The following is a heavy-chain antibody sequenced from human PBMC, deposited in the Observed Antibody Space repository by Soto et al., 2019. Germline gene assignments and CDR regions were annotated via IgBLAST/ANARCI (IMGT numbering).Heavy chain of an antibody. CDR3: ARSILTTGAYAFDI. J-gene: IGHJ3*02. CDR2: IYYNGNT. CDR1: GGSISSYY. V-gene: IGHV4-59*01. D-gene: IGHD4-17*01. Sequence: PSETLSLTCTVSGGSISSYYWSWIRQPPGRGLEWIGYIYYNGNTNSNPSLKSRINITVDTSKNQFSLKLTSVTAADTAVYYCARSILTTGAYAFDIWGQGTMVTVSS.